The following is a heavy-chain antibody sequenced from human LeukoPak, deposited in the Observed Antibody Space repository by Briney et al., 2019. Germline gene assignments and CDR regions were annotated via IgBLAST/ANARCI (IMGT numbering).Heavy chain of an antibody. J-gene: IGHJ4*02. Sequence: PGRSLRLSCAASGFTFDDYAMHWVRQAPGKGLEWVSGISWNSGSIGYADSVKGRFTISRDNAKSSLYLQMNSLRAEDTAVYYCARALDSSSSRYQAFEEWGQGTLVTVSS. V-gene: IGHV3-9*01. CDR1: GFTFDDYA. D-gene: IGHD2-2*01. CDR2: ISWNSGSI. CDR3: ARALDSSSSRYQAFEE.